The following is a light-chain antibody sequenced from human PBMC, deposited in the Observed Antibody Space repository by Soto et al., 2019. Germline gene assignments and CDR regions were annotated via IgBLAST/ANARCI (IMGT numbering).Light chain of an antibody. CDR3: AAWDDSLSGVV. J-gene: IGLJ2*01. CDR2: RNN. CDR1: SSNIGSNY. Sequence: QSVLTQPPSASGTPGQWVTISCSGSSSNIGSNYVYWYQQLPGTAPKLLIYRNNQPPSGVPDRFSGSKSGTSASLAISGLRSEDEADYYCAAWDDSLSGVVFGGGTKLTVL. V-gene: IGLV1-47*01.